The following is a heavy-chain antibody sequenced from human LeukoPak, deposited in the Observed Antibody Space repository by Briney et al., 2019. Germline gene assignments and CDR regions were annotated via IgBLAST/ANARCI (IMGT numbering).Heavy chain of an antibody. V-gene: IGHV4-59*01. D-gene: IGHD5-18*01. Sequence: SETLSLTCTVSGGSINSYYWSWIRQPPGKGLEWIGYIHYSGSTNYSPSLKSRVTISVDTSKNHFSLKLSSVTAADTAVYDCARTTEGGYTYGYFYYYYMDVWGKGTTVTISS. CDR2: IHYSGST. J-gene: IGHJ6*03. CDR1: GGSINSYY. CDR3: ARTTEGGYTYGYFYYYYMDV.